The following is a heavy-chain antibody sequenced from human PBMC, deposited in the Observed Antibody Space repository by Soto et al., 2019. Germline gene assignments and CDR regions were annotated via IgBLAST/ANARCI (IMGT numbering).Heavy chain of an antibody. CDR2: ISYDGSNK. Sequence: GGSLRLSCAASGFTFSSYGMHWVRQAPGKGLEWVAVISYDGSNKYYADSVKGRFTISRDNSKNSLYLQMNSLRDEDTAVYYCARGPNTAVAGRFDYWGQGTLVTVSS. CDR3: ARGPNTAVAGRFDY. CDR1: GFTFSSYG. J-gene: IGHJ4*02. V-gene: IGHV3-30*03. D-gene: IGHD6-19*01.